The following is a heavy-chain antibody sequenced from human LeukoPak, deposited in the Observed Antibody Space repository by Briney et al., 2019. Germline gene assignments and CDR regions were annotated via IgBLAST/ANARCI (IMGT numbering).Heavy chain of an antibody. V-gene: IGHV4-59*01. J-gene: IGHJ6*03. CDR1: GGSISNYY. Sequence: SETLSLTCSVSGGSISNYYWIWIRQPLGKGLEWIGYIFYSGSTNYNPSLKSRVTISVDTSKNQFSLKLTSVTAADTAVYYCARGDYYYMDVWGKGTTVTVSS. CDR3: ARGDYYYMDV. CDR2: IFYSGST.